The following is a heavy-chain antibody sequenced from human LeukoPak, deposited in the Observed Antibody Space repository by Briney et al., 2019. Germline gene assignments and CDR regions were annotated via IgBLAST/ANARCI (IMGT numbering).Heavy chain of an antibody. CDR1: GGTFSSHA. CDR3: ARGDSGYDYGFDN. D-gene: IGHD5-12*01. Sequence: SVKVSCKASGGTFSSHAISWVRQAPGQGLEWVGGIIPIFGTTNNAQKFQGRVTITTDESTSTGYMELRSLRSDDTAVYYCARGDSGYDYGFDNWGQGTLVTVSS. V-gene: IGHV1-69*05. J-gene: IGHJ4*02. CDR2: IIPIFGTT.